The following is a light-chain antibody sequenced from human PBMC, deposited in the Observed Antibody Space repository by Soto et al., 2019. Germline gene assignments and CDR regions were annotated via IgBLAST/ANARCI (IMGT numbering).Light chain of an antibody. CDR1: RRELGGYNY. CDR2: DVS. J-gene: IGLJ1*01. V-gene: IGLV2-14*01. CDR3: NSYTTSNTRQIV. Sequence: VLTPPAPGFGSPGQAITIFCPGTRRELGGYNYVSWYQQHPGKAPKFMIYDVSNRPSGVSTRFSGSKSGNPASLTISGLQAEDEADYYCNSYTTSNTRQIVFGTGTQLTVL.